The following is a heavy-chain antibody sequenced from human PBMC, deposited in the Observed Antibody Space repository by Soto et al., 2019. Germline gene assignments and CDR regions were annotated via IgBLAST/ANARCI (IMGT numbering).Heavy chain of an antibody. J-gene: IGHJ5*02. CDR3: ARVSGYYGSGSYSRWFDP. D-gene: IGHD3-10*01. Sequence: SETLSLTCTVSGGSISSSSYYWGWIRQPPGKGLEWIGSIYYSGSTYYNPSLKSRVTISVDTSKNQFSLKLSSVTTADTAVYYCARVSGYYGSGSYSRWFDPWGQGTLVTVSS. V-gene: IGHV4-39*01. CDR2: IYYSGST. CDR1: GGSISSSSYY.